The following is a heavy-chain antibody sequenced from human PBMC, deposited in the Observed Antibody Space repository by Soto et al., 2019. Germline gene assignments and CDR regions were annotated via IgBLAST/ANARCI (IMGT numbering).Heavy chain of an antibody. CDR3: ARSFVRFLEWSPFDY. CDR1: GVTFCSYS. J-gene: IGHJ4*02. D-gene: IGHD3-3*01. Sequence: GGSLRLSCAASGVTFCSYSMDWVRQAPGKGLEWVSYISSSSSTIYYADSVKGRFTISRDNAKNSLYLQMNSLRAADTAVYYCARSFVRFLEWSPFDYWGQGTLVTVSS. V-gene: IGHV3-48*01. CDR2: ISSSSSTI.